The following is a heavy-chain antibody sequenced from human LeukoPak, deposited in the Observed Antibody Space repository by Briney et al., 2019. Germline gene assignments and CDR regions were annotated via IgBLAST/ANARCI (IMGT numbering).Heavy chain of an antibody. Sequence: GASVKVSCKASGYTFTSYGISWVRQAPGQGLEWMGWISAYNGNTNYAQKLQGRVTMTTDTSTSTAYMELRSLRSEDTAVYYCARGSHPVPFWSGYLSGNLFDYWGQGTLVTVSS. CDR3: ARGSHPVPFWSGYLSGNLFDY. J-gene: IGHJ4*02. CDR1: GYTFTSYG. V-gene: IGHV1-18*01. CDR2: ISAYNGNT. D-gene: IGHD3-3*01.